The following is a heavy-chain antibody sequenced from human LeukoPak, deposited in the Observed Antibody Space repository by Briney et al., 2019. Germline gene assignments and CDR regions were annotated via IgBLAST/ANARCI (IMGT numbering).Heavy chain of an antibody. J-gene: IGHJ5*02. V-gene: IGHV4-39*07. CDR3: ARSAIFGVVKYNWFDP. CDR1: GGSISSSSYY. CDR2: IYYSGST. Sequence: SETLSLTCTVSGGSISSSSYYWGWIRQPPGKGLEWIGSIYYSGSTYYNPSLKSRVTISVDTSKNQFSLKLSSVTAADTAAYYCARSAIFGVVKYNWFDPWGQGTLVTVSS. D-gene: IGHD3-3*01.